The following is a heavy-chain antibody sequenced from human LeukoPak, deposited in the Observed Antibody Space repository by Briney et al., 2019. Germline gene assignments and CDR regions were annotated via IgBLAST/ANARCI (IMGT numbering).Heavy chain of an antibody. V-gene: IGHV1-18*01. Sequence: ASVKVSCKASGYTFTSYGISWVRQAPGQGLEWMGWISAYNGNTNYAQKLQGRVTMTTDTSTSTAYMELRSLRSDDTAAYYCARVLPYYYGSGLPWGFFDYWGQGTLVTVSS. D-gene: IGHD3-10*01. J-gene: IGHJ4*02. CDR1: GYTFTSYG. CDR2: ISAYNGNT. CDR3: ARVLPYYYGSGLPWGFFDY.